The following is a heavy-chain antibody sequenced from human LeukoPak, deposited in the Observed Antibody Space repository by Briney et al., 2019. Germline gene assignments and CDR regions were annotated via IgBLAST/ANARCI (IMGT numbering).Heavy chain of an antibody. CDR3: ARNAPFDY. J-gene: IGHJ4*02. CDR2: INQDGSEK. CDR1: GFTYSTYW. Sequence: GGSLRLSCAASGFTYSTYWMSWVRQAPGKGLEWVANINQDGSEKYYVDSVRGRFTISRDNAKNSLYLQMNSLRGEDTAVYYCARNAPFDYWGQGTLVTV. V-gene: IGHV3-7*01.